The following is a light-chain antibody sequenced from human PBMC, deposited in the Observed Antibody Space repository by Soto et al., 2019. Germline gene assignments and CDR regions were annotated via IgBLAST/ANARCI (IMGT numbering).Light chain of an antibody. CDR3: QQRSNWPPT. V-gene: IGKV3-11*01. Sequence: EIVLTQSPATLSLSPWERATLSCRASQNVANYLDWYQQRPGQAPRLLIYDASNRATGIPAKFSGSGSGTDFTLTISTLAPEDFAVYYCQQRSNWPPTFGGGTKA. J-gene: IGKJ4*01. CDR2: DAS. CDR1: QNVANY.